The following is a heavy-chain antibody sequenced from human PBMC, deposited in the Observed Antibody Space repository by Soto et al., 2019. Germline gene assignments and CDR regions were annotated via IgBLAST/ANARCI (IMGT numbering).Heavy chain of an antibody. D-gene: IGHD2-2*01. V-gene: IGHV1-58*02. J-gene: IGHJ3*02. CDR3: AAGYCSSTSCYQVAFDI. CDR2: IVVGSGNT. Sequence: GASVKVSCKASGFTFTSSAMQWVRQARGQRLEWIGWIVVGSGNTNYPQKFQERVTITRDMSTSTAYMELSSLRSEDTAVYYCAAGYCSSTSCYQVAFDIWGQGTMVTVSS. CDR1: GFTFTSSA.